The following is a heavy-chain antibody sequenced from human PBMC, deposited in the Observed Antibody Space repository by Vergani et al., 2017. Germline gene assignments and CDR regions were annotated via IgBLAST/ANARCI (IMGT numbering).Heavy chain of an antibody. CDR2: ISYDGSNK. CDR1: GFTFSSYG. V-gene: IGHV3-30*03. D-gene: IGHD3/OR15-3a*01. J-gene: IGHJ6*03. Sequence: QVQLVESGGGVVQPGRSLRLSCAASGFTFSSYGMHWVRQAPGKGLEWVAVISYDGSNKYYADSVKGRFTISRDNSKKTLYLQMNSLRAEDTAVYYCARGTGGYYYYMDVWGKGTTVTVSS. CDR3: ARGTGGYYYYMDV.